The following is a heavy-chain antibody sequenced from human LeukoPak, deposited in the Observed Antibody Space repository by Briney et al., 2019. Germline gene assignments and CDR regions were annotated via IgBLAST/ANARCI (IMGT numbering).Heavy chain of an antibody. CDR3: ARGLELDY. V-gene: IGHV4-59*01. Sequence: ETLSLTLTGFGGSIRSFYWGWIREPPGEGLEWIGYIYYSGSTNYNPSLKSRVTISVDTSKNQFSLKLSSVTAADTAVYYCARGLELDYWGQGTLVTVSS. D-gene: IGHD1-7*01. CDR1: GGSIRSFY. J-gene: IGHJ4*02. CDR2: IYYSGST.